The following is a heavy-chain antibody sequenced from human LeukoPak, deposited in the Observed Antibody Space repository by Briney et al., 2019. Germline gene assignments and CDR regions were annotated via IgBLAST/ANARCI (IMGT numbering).Heavy chain of an antibody. V-gene: IGHV3-7*01. Sequence: GGSLRLSCAASGFSFSTHWMSWVRLAPGKGPEWVANIKYDGSEKYYVDSVKGRFTISRDNTKNSLYLHMNSLRAEDTAVYYCASGFLDDFWSGHFWGQGTLVTVSS. D-gene: IGHD3-3*01. CDR2: IKYDGSEK. J-gene: IGHJ4*02. CDR1: GFSFSTHW. CDR3: ASGFLDDFWSGHF.